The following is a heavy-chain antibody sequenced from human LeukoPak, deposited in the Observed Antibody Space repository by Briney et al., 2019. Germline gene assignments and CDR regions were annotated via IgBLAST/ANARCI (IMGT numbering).Heavy chain of an antibody. CDR3: ASWAAAGTY. CDR2: ISYDGSNK. D-gene: IGHD6-13*01. J-gene: IGHJ4*02. Sequence: GGSLRLSCAASGFTFSSYAMHWVRQAPGKGLEWVAVISYDGSNKYYADSVKGRFTISRDNSKNTLYLQMNSLRAEDTAVYYCASWAAAGTYWGRGTLVTVSS. CDR1: GFTFSSYA. V-gene: IGHV3-30-3*01.